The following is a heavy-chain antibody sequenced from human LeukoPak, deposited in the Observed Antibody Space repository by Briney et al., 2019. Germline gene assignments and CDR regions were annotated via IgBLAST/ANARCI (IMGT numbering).Heavy chain of an antibody. CDR3: ARGGGIAAAGNFY. CDR1: GFTFDDYA. Sequence: DPGGSLRLSCAASGFTFDDYAMHWVRQAPGKGLEWVSGISWNSVVIAYADSVKGRFTISRDNARNSLYLQMNSLRAEDTAVYYCARGGGIAAAGNFYWGQGTLVTVSS. CDR2: ISWNSVVI. V-gene: IGHV3-9*01. D-gene: IGHD6-13*01. J-gene: IGHJ4*02.